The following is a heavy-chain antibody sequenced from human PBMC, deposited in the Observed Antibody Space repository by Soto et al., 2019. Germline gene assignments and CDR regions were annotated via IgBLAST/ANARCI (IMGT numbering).Heavy chain of an antibody. CDR2: IKQDGSEK. D-gene: IGHD3-10*01. CDR3: NPMDYNWFDP. Sequence: EVQLVESGGGLVQPGGSLRLSCAASGFTFSSYWMSWVRQAPGKGLEWVANIKQDGSEKYYVDFVKGRFTISRDNAKNSLYLQMNSLRAEDTAVYYCNPMDYNWFDPWGQGTLVTVSS. J-gene: IGHJ5*02. CDR1: GFTFSSYW. V-gene: IGHV3-7*01.